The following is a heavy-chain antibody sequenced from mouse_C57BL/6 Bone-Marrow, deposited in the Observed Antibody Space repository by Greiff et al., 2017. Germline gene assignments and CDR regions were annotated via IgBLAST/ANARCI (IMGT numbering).Heavy chain of an antibody. J-gene: IGHJ2*01. CDR2: IDPEDGET. CDR1: GFNIKDYY. V-gene: IGHV14-2*01. Sequence: EVQLQQSGAELVKPGASVKLSCTASGFNIKDYYMHWVKQRTEQGLEWIGRIDPEDGETKSAPKFQGKATITADPSSNTAYLQLSSLISEDTAVYYCARTVYGSDPLDYWGQGTTLTVSS. D-gene: IGHD1-1*01. CDR3: ARTVYGSDPLDY.